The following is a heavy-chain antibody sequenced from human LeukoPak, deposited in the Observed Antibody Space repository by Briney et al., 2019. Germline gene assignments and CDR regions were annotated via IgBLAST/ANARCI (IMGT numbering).Heavy chain of an antibody. V-gene: IGHV3-21*01. CDR2: ISSSSSYI. D-gene: IGHD3-22*01. CDR3: ARDAGLDYYDSSGLSGYYYGMDV. Sequence: GGSLRLSCAASGFTFSSYSMNWVRQAPGKGLEWVSSISSSSSYIYYADSVKGRFTISRDNAKNSLYLQMNSLRAEDTAVYYCARDAGLDYYDSSGLSGYYYGMDVWGQGTTVTVSS. J-gene: IGHJ6*02. CDR1: GFTFSSYS.